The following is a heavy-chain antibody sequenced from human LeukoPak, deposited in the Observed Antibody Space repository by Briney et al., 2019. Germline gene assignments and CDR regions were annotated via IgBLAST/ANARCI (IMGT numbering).Heavy chain of an antibody. D-gene: IGHD5-12*01. V-gene: IGHV4-39*01. CDR2: IYYSGST. Sequence: KPSETLSLTCTVSAGSISSSSYYWGWLRQPPGKGLEWIGSIYYSGSTYYNPSHKSRVTISVDTSKNQFSLKLSSVTAADTAVYYCASHSYDPYYYYYMDVWGKGTTVTVSS. CDR1: AGSISSSSYY. J-gene: IGHJ6*03. CDR3: ASHSYDPYYYYYMDV.